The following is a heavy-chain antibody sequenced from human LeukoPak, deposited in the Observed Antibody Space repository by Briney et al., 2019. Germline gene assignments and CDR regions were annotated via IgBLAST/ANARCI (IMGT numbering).Heavy chain of an antibody. D-gene: IGHD1-26*01. CDR1: GGTFSSYA. CDR2: IIPIFGTA. V-gene: IGHV1-69*05. Sequence: GSSVKVSCKASGGTFSSYAISWVRQAPGQGLEWMGGIIPIFGTANYAQKFQGRVTITTDESTSTAYMELSSLRFEDTAVYYCVGPYRGYMDVWGKGTTVTVSS. CDR3: VGPYRGYMDV. J-gene: IGHJ6*03.